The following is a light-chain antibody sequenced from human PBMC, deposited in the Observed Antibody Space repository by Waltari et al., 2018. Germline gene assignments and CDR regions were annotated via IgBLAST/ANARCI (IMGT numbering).Light chain of an antibody. CDR3: MQALQTPRT. CDR1: QSPLHSNGYNY. V-gene: IGKV2-28*01. CDR2: LGS. J-gene: IGKJ2*01. Sequence: DIVMTQSPLSLPVTPGEPASISCRSSQSPLHSNGYNYLDWYLQKPGQSPQLLIYLGSNRASGVPDRFSGSGSGTDFTLKINRVEAEDVGVYYCMQALQTPRTFGHGTKLQIK.